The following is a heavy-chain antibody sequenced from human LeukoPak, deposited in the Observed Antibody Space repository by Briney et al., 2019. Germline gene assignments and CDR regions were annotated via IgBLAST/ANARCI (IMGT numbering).Heavy chain of an antibody. CDR3: ATHRYYYGSGSYYSVAFDI. J-gene: IGHJ3*02. D-gene: IGHD3-10*01. Sequence: ASVKVSCKVSGYTLTELSMHWVRQAPGKGLEWVGGFDPEDGETIYAQKFQGRVTMTEDTSTDTAYMELSSLRSEDTAVYYCATHRYYYGSGSYYSVAFDIWGQGTMVTVSS. CDR1: GYTLTELS. CDR2: FDPEDGET. V-gene: IGHV1-24*01.